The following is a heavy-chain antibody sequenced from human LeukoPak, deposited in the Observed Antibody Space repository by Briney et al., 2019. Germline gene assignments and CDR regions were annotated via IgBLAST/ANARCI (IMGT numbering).Heavy chain of an antibody. CDR2: ISGSGGST. CDR1: GFTFSSYA. V-gene: IGHV3-23*01. D-gene: IGHD2-2*02. CDR3: AKGHQLLYGGPIDY. J-gene: IGHJ4*02. Sequence: PGGSLRLSCAASGFTFSSYAMSWVRQAPGKGLGWVSAISGSGGSTYYADSVKGRFTISRDNSKNTLYLQMNSLRAEDTAVYYCAKGHQLLYGGPIDYWGQGTLVTVSS.